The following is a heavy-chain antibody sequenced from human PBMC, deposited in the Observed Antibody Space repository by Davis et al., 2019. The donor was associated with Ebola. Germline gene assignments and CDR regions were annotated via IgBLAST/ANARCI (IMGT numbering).Heavy chain of an antibody. J-gene: IGHJ4*02. CDR1: GFTFSSYA. CDR2: ISGSGGST. D-gene: IGHD3-16*02. Sequence: GESLKISCAASGFTFSSYAMSWVRQAPGKGLEWVSAISGSGGSTYYADSVKGRFTISRDNSKNTLYLQMNSLRAEDTAVYYCARGYDYLWGSYRPVSLFDYWGQGTLVTVSS. CDR3: ARGYDYLWGSYRPVSLFDY. V-gene: IGHV3-23*01.